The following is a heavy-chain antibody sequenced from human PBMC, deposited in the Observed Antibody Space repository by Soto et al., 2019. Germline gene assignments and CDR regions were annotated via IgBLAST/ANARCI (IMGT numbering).Heavy chain of an antibody. V-gene: IGHV1-46*01. CDR3: ARVRQQWLVSAHFFDY. CDR2: INPSGGST. CDR1: GYTFTSYY. D-gene: IGHD6-19*01. Sequence: ASVKVSCKASGYTFTSYYMHWVRQAPGQGLEWMGIINPSGGSTSYAQKFQGRVTMTRDTSTSTVYMELNSLRAEDTAVYYCARVRQQWLVSAHFFDYWGQGTLVTVSS. J-gene: IGHJ4*02.